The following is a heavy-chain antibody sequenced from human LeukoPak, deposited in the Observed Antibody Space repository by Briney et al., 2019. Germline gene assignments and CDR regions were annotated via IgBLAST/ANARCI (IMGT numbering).Heavy chain of an antibody. CDR1: GFTVNSND. Sequence: PGGSLRLSCTASGFTVNSNDMNWVRQAPGKGLEWVSLIYISAITKYADSVQGRFTISRDNSKNTLYLQMNSLRAEDTAVYYCARRSPPYWGQGTLVTVSS. V-gene: IGHV3-66*04. J-gene: IGHJ4*02. CDR2: IYISAIT. D-gene: IGHD3-10*01. CDR3: ARRSPPY.